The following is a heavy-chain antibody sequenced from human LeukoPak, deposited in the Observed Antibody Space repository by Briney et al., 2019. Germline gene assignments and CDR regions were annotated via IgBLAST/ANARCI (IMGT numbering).Heavy chain of an antibody. CDR2: IYSGGST. CDR3: ARGRVGSLDY. Sequence: PGGSLRLSCAASGFTFSSYGMHWVRQAPGKGLEWVSVIYSGGSTYYADSVKGRFTISRDNSKNTLYLQMNSLRAEDTAVYYCARGRVGSLDYWGQGTPVTVSS. V-gene: IGHV3-53*01. D-gene: IGHD1-26*01. CDR1: GFTFSSYG. J-gene: IGHJ4*02.